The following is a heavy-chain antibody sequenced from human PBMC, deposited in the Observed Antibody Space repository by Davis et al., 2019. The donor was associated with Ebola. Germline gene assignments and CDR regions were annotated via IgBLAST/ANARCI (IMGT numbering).Heavy chain of an antibody. Sequence: MPSETLSLTCTVSGGSISNYYWGWIRQPPGKGLEWIGSIYYSGSTYYNPSLKSRVTISVDTSKNQFSLKLSSVTAADTAVYYCAKSGLSFGVVKYHYGMDVWGKGTTVTVSS. V-gene: IGHV4-39*01. J-gene: IGHJ6*04. CDR2: IYYSGST. D-gene: IGHD3-3*01. CDR3: AKSGLSFGVVKYHYGMDV. CDR1: GGSISNYY.